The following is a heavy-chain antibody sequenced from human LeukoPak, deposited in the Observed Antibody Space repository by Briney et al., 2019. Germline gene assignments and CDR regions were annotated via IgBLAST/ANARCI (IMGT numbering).Heavy chain of an antibody. CDR3: ARGRWISGSYYNFDT. V-gene: IGHV4-39*07. CDR2: IYYSGST. D-gene: IGHD1-26*01. J-gene: IGHJ4*02. Sequence: PSETLSLTCTVSGGSISSSSYYWGWIHQPPGKGLEWIGSIYYSGSTYYNPSLKSRVTISVDTSKNQFSLKLSSVTAADTAVYYCARGRWISGSYYNFDTWGQGTLVTVSS. CDR1: GGSISSSSYY.